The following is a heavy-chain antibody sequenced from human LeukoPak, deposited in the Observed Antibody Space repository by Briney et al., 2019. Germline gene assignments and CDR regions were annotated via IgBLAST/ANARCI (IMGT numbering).Heavy chain of an antibody. D-gene: IGHD6-19*01. V-gene: IGHV3-30*03. Sequence: GGSLRLSCAASGFTFSSYGMHWVRQAPGKGLEWVAVISYDGSNKYYADSVKGRFTISRDNSKNTLYLQMNSLRAEDTAVYYCATYSSGPEGMDVWGQGTMVTVSS. CDR3: ATYSSGPEGMDV. CDR2: ISYDGSNK. J-gene: IGHJ3*01. CDR1: GFTFSSYG.